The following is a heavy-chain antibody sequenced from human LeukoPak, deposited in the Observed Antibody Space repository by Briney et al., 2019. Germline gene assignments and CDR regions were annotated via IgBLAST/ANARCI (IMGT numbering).Heavy chain of an antibody. V-gene: IGHV4-61*02. D-gene: IGHD1-26*01. Sequence: CNPSLKSRVTISLDTSKNQFSLKLSSVTAADTAVYYCARGWELQTFDYWGQETLVTVSS. J-gene: IGHJ4*02. CDR3: ARGWELQTFDY.